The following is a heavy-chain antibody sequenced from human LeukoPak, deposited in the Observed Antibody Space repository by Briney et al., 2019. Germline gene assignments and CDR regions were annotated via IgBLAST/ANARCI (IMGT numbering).Heavy chain of an antibody. CDR3: ARGRYLTTGGGAAAGFLDY. CDR2: INHSGST. V-gene: IGHV4-34*01. CDR1: GGSFSGYY. Sequence: SETLSLTCGVDGGSFSGYYWNWIRQPPGKGLEWIGEINHSGSTNYNPSLKRRVTISVDTSQNQFSVRLSSVTAADTAVYYCARGRYLTTGGGAAAGFLDYWGQGTLVTVSP. J-gene: IGHJ4*02. D-gene: IGHD6-13*01.